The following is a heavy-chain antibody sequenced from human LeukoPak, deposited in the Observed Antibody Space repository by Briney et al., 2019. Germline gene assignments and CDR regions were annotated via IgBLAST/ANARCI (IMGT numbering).Heavy chain of an antibody. CDR2: FDPDDGET. CDR3: ATGTSGSYYVGIVRPIDY. D-gene: IGHD1-26*01. Sequence: ASVKVSCKVSGYTLTELPIHWVRQTPGKGLEWMGGFDPDDGETVYAQMFQGRVTMTEDTSSDTASMELSSLRSEDTAVYYCATGTSGSYYVGIVRPIDYWGQGTLVTVSS. J-gene: IGHJ4*02. V-gene: IGHV1-24*01. CDR1: GYTLTELP.